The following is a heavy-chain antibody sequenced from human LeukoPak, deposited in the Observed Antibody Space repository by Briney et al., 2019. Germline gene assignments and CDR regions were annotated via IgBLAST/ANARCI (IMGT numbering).Heavy chain of an antibody. CDR2: INPSGGST. D-gene: IGHD3-22*01. J-gene: IGHJ3*02. CDR1: GYTFTIYY. V-gene: IGHV1-46*01. Sequence: GASVTVSFKASGYTFTIYYMHWVRQAPGQGLEWMGIINPSGGSTSYAQKFQGRVTMTRDTSTSTVYMELSSLRSEDTAVYYCARGPPSGYYEGDAFDIWGQGTMVTVSS. CDR3: ARGPPSGYYEGDAFDI.